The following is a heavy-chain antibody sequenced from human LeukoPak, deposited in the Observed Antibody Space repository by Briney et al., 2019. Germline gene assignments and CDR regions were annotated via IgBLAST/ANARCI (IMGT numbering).Heavy chain of an antibody. Sequence: PGKSLRLSCAVSGFTFSSFPFHWDRQAPGKGLEWVAAISTDGSYKYHGDSVKGRFTISRDNPMNTLYLQMNGLRPDDTAVYYCARSLIPGRWYFDLWGRGTLVTVSS. D-gene: IGHD3-16*01. J-gene: IGHJ2*01. CDR3: ARSLIPGRWYFDL. CDR2: ISTDGSYK. CDR1: GFTFSSFP. V-gene: IGHV3-30*04.